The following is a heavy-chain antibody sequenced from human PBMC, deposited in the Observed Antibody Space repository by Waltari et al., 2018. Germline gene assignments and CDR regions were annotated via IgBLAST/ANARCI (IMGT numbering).Heavy chain of an antibody. CDR1: GFSFTGYW. J-gene: IGHJ3*02. D-gene: IGHD3-22*01. Sequence: EGQLVVSGGGFVQPGGSLRLSCEASGFSFTGYWMSWVRQAPGKGLEWVANIKQDGSEKNYVDSVKGRFTVSRDNAKKSLFLEMNSLRGEDTAVYYCARATYYYDNSGRGAFDIWGQGTRVTVSS. CDR3: ARATYYYDNSGRGAFDI. CDR2: IKQDGSEK. V-gene: IGHV3-7*01.